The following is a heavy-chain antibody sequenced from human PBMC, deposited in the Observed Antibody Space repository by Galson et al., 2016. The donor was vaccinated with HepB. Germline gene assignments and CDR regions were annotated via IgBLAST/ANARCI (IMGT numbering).Heavy chain of an antibody. D-gene: IGHD3-22*01. CDR1: GFTFSRYW. CDR2: INEDGSII. Sequence: SLRLSCAASGFTFSRYWMHWVRQAPGKGLVWVSRINEDGSIISYADSVKGRFTISRDNARNTLSLQMNSLRAEDTAVYYCARDQGDYYSSSGDGFDFWGQGTLVTVSS. CDR3: ARDQGDYYSSSGDGFDF. J-gene: IGHJ4*02. V-gene: IGHV3-74*01.